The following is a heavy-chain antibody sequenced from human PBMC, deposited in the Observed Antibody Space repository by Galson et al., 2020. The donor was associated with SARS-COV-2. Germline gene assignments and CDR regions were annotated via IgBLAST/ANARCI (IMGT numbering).Heavy chain of an antibody. CDR2: ITFSGTVT. CDR1: GFTFSSYD. J-gene: IGHJ4*02. Sequence: GGSLRLSCAASGFTFSSYDMSWVRQAPGKGLEWVSAITFSGTVTYYADSMKGRFTISRDNSKNTLYLQMKSLRAEDTAVYYCSKHWGRSSDYWGPGTLVTVSS. V-gene: IGHV3-23*01. D-gene: IGHD3-16*01. CDR3: SKHWGRSSDY.